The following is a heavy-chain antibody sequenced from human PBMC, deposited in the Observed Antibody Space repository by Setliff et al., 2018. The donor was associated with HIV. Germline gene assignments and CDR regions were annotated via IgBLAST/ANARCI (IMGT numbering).Heavy chain of an antibody. CDR3: ARDRRYYYDSSGYLNWFDP. D-gene: IGHD3-22*01. CDR1: GFTFDVSG. Sequence: GGSLRLSCAASGFTFDVSGMTWVRQAPGKGLEWVSSINWSGGSTGYADSVKGRFTISRDNAKNSLYLQMDSLRAEDTAVYYCARDRRYYYDSSGYLNWFDPWGQGTLVTVSS. V-gene: IGHV3-20*04. J-gene: IGHJ5*02. CDR2: INWSGGST.